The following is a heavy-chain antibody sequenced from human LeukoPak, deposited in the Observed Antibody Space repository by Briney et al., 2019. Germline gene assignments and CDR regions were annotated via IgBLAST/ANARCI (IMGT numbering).Heavy chain of an antibody. D-gene: IGHD3-10*01. CDR3: ARLSSPLSYYGMDV. CDR2: IYSGGST. CDR1: GFTVSSNY. V-gene: IGHV3-53*04. Sequence: GGSLRLPCAASGFTVSSNYMSWVRQAPGKGLEWVSVIYSGGSTYYADSVKGRFTISRHNSKNTLYLQMNSLRAEDTAVYYCARLSSPLSYYGMDVWGQGTTVIVSS. J-gene: IGHJ6*02.